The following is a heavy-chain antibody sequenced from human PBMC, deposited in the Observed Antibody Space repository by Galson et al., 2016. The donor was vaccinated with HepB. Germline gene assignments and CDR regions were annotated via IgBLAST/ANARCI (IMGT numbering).Heavy chain of an antibody. CDR3: ARCVVTSMAPFDS. V-gene: IGHV3-30*04. Sequence: SLRLSCAASGFTFRTHAVHWVRQAPGKGLEWVGDSKYYPDSVKGRFTISRDNSKNTLYLQMNSLRTEDTAVYYCARCVVTSMAPFDSGGHGTLLTVPS. CDR1: GFTFRTHA. D-gene: IGHD5-18*01. CDR2: SK. J-gene: IGHJ4*01.